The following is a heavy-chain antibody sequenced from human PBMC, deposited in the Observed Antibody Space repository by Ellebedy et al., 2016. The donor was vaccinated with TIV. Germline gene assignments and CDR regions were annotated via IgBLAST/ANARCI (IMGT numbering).Heavy chain of an antibody. J-gene: IGHJ4*02. D-gene: IGHD2/OR15-2a*01. CDR2: INTHLCNT. CDR1: GFTXRNYX. CDR3: ARENYCNTRNTGRAN. V-gene: IGHV3-74*01. Sequence: GESLKISCAASGFTXRNYXIHWVXXAPGHXLVCVSLINTHLCNTSYVDSVKGRFTNSRDSAKNTLYLQMNSLRAEDTAVYYCARENYCNTRNTGRANWGQGTLGTVSS.